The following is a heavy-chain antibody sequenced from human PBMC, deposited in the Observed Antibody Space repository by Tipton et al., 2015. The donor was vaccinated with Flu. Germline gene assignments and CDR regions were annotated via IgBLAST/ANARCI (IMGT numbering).Heavy chain of an antibody. J-gene: IGHJ3*01. CDR2: IRQDGSET. V-gene: IGHV3-7*01. CDR3: ATKGESGPDDAFAL. CDR1: GFTFSRYW. Sequence: SLRLSCAASGFTFSRYWLSWVRQAPGRGLEWVANIRQDGSETHYVDSVKGRFTISRDDAKDSLFLQMNSLRFEDTALYYCATKGESGPDDAFALWGKGTMVTVSS. D-gene: IGHD6-25*01.